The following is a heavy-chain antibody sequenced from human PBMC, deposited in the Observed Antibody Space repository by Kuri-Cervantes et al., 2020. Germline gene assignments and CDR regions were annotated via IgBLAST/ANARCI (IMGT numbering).Heavy chain of an antibody. CDR2: IYYSGST. Sequence: SETLSLTCAVSGDSISSSSYYWGWIRQPPGKGLEWIGSIYYSGSTYYNPSLKSRVTISVDTSKNQFSLKLSSVTAADTAVYYCASSGGYYDNWFDPWGQGTLVTVSS. CDR1: GDSISSSSYY. CDR3: ASSGGYYDNWFDP. D-gene: IGHD1-26*01. J-gene: IGHJ5*02. V-gene: IGHV4-39*07.